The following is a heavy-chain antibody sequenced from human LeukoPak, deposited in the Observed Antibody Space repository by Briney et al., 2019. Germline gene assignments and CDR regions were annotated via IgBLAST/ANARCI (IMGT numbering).Heavy chain of an antibody. CDR2: INSGGNT. CDR3: TRFTLFEY. V-gene: IGHV3-23*01. J-gene: IGHJ4*02. CDR1: GFTFSSYA. Sequence: GGSLRLSCAASGFTFSSYAMSWVRQAPGKGLEWVSVINSGGNTYYADSVKGRFTISRDNSKNTLYLQMNSLRAEDTAVYYCTRFTLFEYWGQGTLVTVSS.